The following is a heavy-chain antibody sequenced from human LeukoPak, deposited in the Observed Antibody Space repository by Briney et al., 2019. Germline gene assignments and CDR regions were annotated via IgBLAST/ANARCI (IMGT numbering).Heavy chain of an antibody. J-gene: IGHJ4*02. CDR3: AGVINYYDSSGYAAPGFDY. CDR2: IYYSGST. CDR1: GGSISSYY. V-gene: IGHV4-59*01. Sequence: PSETLSLTCTVSGGSISSYYWSWIRQPPGKGLEWIGYIYYSGSTNYNPSLKSRVTISVDTSKNQFSLKLSSVTAADTAVYYCAGVINYYDSSGYAAPGFDYWGQGTLVTVSS. D-gene: IGHD3-22*01.